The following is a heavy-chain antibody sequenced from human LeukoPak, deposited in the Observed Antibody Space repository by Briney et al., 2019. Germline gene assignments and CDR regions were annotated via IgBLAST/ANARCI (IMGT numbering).Heavy chain of an antibody. V-gene: IGHV3-30*02. Sequence: GGSLRLSRAASGFTFSSYGMHWVRQAPGKGLEWVAFIRYDGSNKYYADSVKGRFTISRDNSKNTLYLQMNSLRAEDTAVYYCACPPEDDILTGYSYWGQGTLVTVSS. D-gene: IGHD3-9*01. CDR1: GFTFSSYG. CDR3: ACPPEDDILTGYSY. J-gene: IGHJ4*02. CDR2: IRYDGSNK.